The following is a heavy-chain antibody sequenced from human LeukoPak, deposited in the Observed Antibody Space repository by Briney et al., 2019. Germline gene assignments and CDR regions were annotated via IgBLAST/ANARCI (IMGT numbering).Heavy chain of an antibody. CDR3: AREVAARHDAFDI. J-gene: IGHJ3*02. CDR1: GYTFTSYD. Sequence: EASVKVSCKASGYTFTSYDINWVRQATGQGLEWMGWMNPNSGNTGYAQKFQGRVTMTRNTSISTAYMELSSLRSEDTAVYYCAREVAARHDAFDIWGQGTMVTVSS. V-gene: IGHV1-8*01. CDR2: MNPNSGNT. D-gene: IGHD6-6*01.